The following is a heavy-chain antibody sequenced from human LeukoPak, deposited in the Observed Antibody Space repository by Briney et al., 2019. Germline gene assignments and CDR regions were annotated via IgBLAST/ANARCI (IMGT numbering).Heavy chain of an antibody. D-gene: IGHD6-19*01. CDR3: AKTNGAAPFIAVAGLAFDY. J-gene: IGHJ4*02. V-gene: IGHV3-23*01. Sequence: PGGSLRLSCAASGFTFSSYAMSWVRQAPGKGLEWVSAISGSGGSTYYADSVKGRFTISRDNSKNTLYLQMNSLRAEDTAVYYCAKTNGAAPFIAVAGLAFDYWGQGTLVTVSS. CDR2: ISGSGGST. CDR1: GFTFSSYA.